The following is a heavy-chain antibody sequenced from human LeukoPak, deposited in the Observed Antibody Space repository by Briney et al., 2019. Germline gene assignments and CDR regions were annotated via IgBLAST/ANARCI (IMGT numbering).Heavy chain of an antibody. CDR1: EFTVSSNY. D-gene: IGHD6-19*01. V-gene: IGHV3-23*01. Sequence: GGSLRLSCAASEFTVSSNYMSWVRQAPGKGLEWVSAISGSGGSTYYADPVKGRFTISRDNSKNTLYLRMNSLRAEDTAVYYCAKRMYSSGWYCGYWGQGTLVTVSS. CDR2: ISGSGGST. J-gene: IGHJ4*02. CDR3: AKRMYSSGWYCGY.